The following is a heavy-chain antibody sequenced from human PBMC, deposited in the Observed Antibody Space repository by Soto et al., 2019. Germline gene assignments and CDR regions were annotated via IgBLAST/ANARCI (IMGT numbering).Heavy chain of an antibody. CDR2: ISPNGDST. Sequence: DVPLVESGEGLAQPGGSLRLSCAACGFTFSKYPIHWVLQAPGQGLEYVSGISPNGDSTYYADSVKGRFITSRDNSVNTLHLQMGSLRPGDMAVYYCARGGEYGDYYFDFLGQGTLVTFAS. V-gene: IGHV3-64*02. J-gene: IGHJ4*02. CDR3: ARGGEYGDYYFDF. D-gene: IGHD4-17*01. CDR1: GFTFSKYP.